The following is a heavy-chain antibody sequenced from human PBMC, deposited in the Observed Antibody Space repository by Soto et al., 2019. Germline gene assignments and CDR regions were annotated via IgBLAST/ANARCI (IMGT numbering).Heavy chain of an antibody. J-gene: IGHJ6*02. CDR1: GYTFTSYG. CDR2: ISAYNGNT. CDR3: ARVRTTWIQLWLPSGYYYYGMDV. V-gene: IGHV1-18*01. D-gene: IGHD5-18*01. Sequence: QVQLVQSGAEVKKPGASVKVSCKASGYTFTSYGISWVRQAPGQGLEWMGWISAYNGNTNYAQKLQGRVTMTTDTTTSTAYMGLRSMRSDDTAVYYCARVRTTWIQLWLPSGYYYYGMDVWGQGTTVTVSS.